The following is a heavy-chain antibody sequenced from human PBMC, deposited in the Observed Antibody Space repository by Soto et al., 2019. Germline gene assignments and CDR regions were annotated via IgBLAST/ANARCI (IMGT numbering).Heavy chain of an antibody. CDR3: ARFQYTVVTPFDL. CDR1: GGSLTNYF. J-gene: IGHJ3*01. Sequence: QVQLQESGPGLVEPSETLSLTCTVSGGSLTNYFWTWIRQSPGKGLEWIAYIRYSGKTDYNRSLKSRVTISLDTPKHQFSLKLTSVTAADTAMYYCARFQYTVVTPFDLWGQGTMVIVSS. CDR2: IRYSGKT. D-gene: IGHD2-21*02. V-gene: IGHV4-59*01.